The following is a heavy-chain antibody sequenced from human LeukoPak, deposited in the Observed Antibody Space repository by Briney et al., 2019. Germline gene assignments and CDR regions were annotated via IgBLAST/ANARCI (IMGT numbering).Heavy chain of an antibody. Sequence: PSDTLSLTCTVSGGSISSYYWSWLRQPPTKGRERVGYISYSGSTNYNPSLTSRGTISVDTSKNQFYLKLRYVTAGGPAVYFRARHRCNSGPPPLHLWGPGNLVTVPS. CDR2: ISYSGST. CDR1: GGSISSYY. V-gene: IGHV4-59*08. J-gene: IGHJ5*02. CDR3: ARHRCNSGPPPLHL. D-gene: IGHD4-23*01.